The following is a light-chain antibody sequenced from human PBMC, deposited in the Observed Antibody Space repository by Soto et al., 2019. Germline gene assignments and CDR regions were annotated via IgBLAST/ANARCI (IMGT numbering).Light chain of an antibody. CDR3: HQFSSYPLT. Sequence: EIVLTQSPATLSLSPGERSTLSCRASQSVSSYLSWYQQKPGQAPRLLIYDASNRATGIPARFSGSGSGTDFTLTISRLEPEDFSVYYCHQFSSYPLTFGGGTKVDIK. CDR2: DAS. V-gene: IGKV3-11*01. J-gene: IGKJ4*01. CDR1: QSVSSY.